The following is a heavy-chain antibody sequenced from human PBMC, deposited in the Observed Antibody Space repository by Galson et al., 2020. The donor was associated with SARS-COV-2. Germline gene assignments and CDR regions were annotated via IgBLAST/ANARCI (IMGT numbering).Heavy chain of an antibody. J-gene: IGHJ6*02. CDR3: AEDSITDGMDV. CDR2: ISGSGGST. CDR1: GFTFSSYA. Sequence: GGSLRLSCAASGFTFSSYAMSWVRQAPGKGLEWVSAISGSGGSTYYADCVKGRFTISRDNSKDTLYLQMDSLGAGDTAVYYCAEDSITDGMDVWGQGTTVTVSS. V-gene: IGHV3-23*01.